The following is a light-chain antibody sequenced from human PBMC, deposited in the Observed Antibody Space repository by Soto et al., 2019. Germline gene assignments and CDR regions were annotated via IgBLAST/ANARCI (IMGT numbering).Light chain of an antibody. J-gene: IGKJ5*01. CDR2: WAS. Sequence: DIVMTQSPDSLAVSLGERATINCKSSQSISYSSNKKNQLAWYQQKPGQPPQLLIYWASTRESGVPDRFTGSGSGTYFTLTISSLQADDVAVYYCQQYHSSPVTFGQGTRLEIK. CDR1: QSISYSSNKKNQ. CDR3: QQYHSSPVT. V-gene: IGKV4-1*01.